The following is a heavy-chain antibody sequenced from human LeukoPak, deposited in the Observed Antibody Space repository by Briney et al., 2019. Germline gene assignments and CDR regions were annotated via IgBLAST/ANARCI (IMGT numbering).Heavy chain of an antibody. CDR3: ASFRYGSGSYYEED. J-gene: IGHJ4*02. V-gene: IGHV1-2*02. Sequence: ASVKVSCKASGYTFTGYYMHWVRQAPGQGLEWMGWINPNSGGTNYAQKFQGRVTMTRNTSISTAYMELSSLRSGDTAVYYCASFRYGSGSYYEEDWGQGTLVTVSS. CDR1: GYTFTGYY. CDR2: INPNSGGT. D-gene: IGHD3-10*01.